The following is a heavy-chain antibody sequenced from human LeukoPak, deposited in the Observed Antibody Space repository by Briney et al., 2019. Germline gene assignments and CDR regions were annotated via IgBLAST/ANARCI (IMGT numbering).Heavy chain of an antibody. CDR2: IRYDGSNK. CDR3: AKDTVVVPAASNNWFDP. CDR1: GFTFSSYG. J-gene: IGHJ5*02. Sequence: GGSLRLSCAASGFTFSSYGMHWVRQAPGKGLEWVAFIRYDGSNKYYADSVKGRFTISRDNSKNTLYLQMNSLRAEDTAVYYCAKDTVVVPAASNNWFDPWGQGTLVTVSS. D-gene: IGHD2-2*01. V-gene: IGHV3-30*02.